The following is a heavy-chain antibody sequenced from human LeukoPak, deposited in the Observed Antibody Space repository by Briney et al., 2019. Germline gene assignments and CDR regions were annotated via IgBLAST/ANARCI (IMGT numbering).Heavy chain of an antibody. J-gene: IGHJ4*02. V-gene: IGHV3-23*01. CDR2: ISGSGGST. CDR1: GFTFSSYG. D-gene: IGHD6-13*01. CDR3: AKGYSSSWYGFDY. Sequence: GGSLRLSCAASGFTFSSYGMSWVRQAPGKGLEWVSAISGSGGSTYYADSVKGRFTISRDNSKNTLYLQMNSLRAEDTAVYYCAKGYSSSWYGFDYWGQGTLVTVSS.